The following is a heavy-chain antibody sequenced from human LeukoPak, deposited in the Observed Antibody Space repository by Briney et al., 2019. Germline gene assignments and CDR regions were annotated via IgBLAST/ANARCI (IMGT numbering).Heavy chain of an antibody. CDR1: GGSFSAYY. J-gene: IGHJ3*02. D-gene: IGHD2-21*02. Sequence: SETLSLTCAVYGGSFSAYYWSWIRQPPGKGLEWIGEINHSGSTNYNPSLKSRVTISLDTSKNQFSLKLSSVTAADTAVYYCARGRYCGGDCYENDAFTSWGQGTMVTVSS. CDR2: INHSGST. CDR3: ARGRYCGGDCYENDAFTS. V-gene: IGHV4-34*01.